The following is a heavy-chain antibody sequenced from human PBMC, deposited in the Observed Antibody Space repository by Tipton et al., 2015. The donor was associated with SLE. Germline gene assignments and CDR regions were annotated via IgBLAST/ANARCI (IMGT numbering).Heavy chain of an antibody. V-gene: IGHV3-11*04. D-gene: IGHD3-3*01. J-gene: IGHJ3*02. CDR2: ISSSGSTI. Sequence: LSLTCTVSGGSISSYYWSWIRQPPGKGLEWVSYISSSGSTIYYADSVKGRFTISRDNAKNSLYLQMNSLRAEDTAVYYCARDPRITIFGVVSPDAFDIWGQGTMVTVSS. CDR1: GGSISSYY. CDR3: ARDPRITIFGVVSPDAFDI.